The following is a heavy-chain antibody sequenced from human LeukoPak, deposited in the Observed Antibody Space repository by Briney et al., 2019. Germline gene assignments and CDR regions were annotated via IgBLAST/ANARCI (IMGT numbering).Heavy chain of an antibody. CDR2: INQDGSGK. D-gene: IGHD6-13*01. CDR1: GFTFSNYW. CDR3: ASDLYSSSQRSY. Sequence: QPGGSLRLSCAASGFTFSNYWMDWVRQAPGRGLEWVAKINQDGSGKYYVDSVKGRFTISRDNAKNSLYLQMNSLRAEDTAVYYCASDLYSSSQRSYWGQGTLVTVSS. V-gene: IGHV3-7*01. J-gene: IGHJ4*02.